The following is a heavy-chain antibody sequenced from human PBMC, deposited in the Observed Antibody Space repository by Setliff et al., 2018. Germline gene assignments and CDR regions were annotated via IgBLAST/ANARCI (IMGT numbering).Heavy chain of an antibody. D-gene: IGHD2-8*01. CDR3: AIHAITSGGRPDYFDN. J-gene: IGHJ4*02. CDR1: GYSIGSDYF. CDR2: IKHGGTT. Sequence: PSETLSLTCRVSGYSIGSDYFWAWVRQPPGKGLEWVATIKHGGTTYYNPSLRSRVIISVDASKNAFSLRLNSVTAADTAVFYCAIHAITSGGRPDYFDNWDPGTLVTVSS. V-gene: IGHV4-38-2*01.